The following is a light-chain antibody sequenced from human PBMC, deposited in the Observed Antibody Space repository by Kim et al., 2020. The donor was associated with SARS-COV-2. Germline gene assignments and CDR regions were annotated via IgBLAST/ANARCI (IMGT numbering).Light chain of an antibody. Sequence: EVILTQSPATLSVSPGERATLFCRASQSVSDKLAWYQQKPGQAPRLLIYAASLRATGIPARFSGSGSGTELTLTISSPQSEDFAVYYCQQYNYWPYTFGQGTKLEI. CDR1: QSVSDK. V-gene: IGKV3-15*01. CDR2: AAS. CDR3: QQYNYWPYT. J-gene: IGKJ2*01.